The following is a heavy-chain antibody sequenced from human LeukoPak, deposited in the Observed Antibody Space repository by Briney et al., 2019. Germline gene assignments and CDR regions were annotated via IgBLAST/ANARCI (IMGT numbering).Heavy chain of an antibody. CDR3: AKDRVAGYYYDSSGYLDY. Sequence: GGSLRLSCAASGFTFSSYGMHWVRQAPGKGLEWVAVIWYDGSNKYYADSVKCRFTISRDNSKNTLYLQMNSLRAEDTAVYYCAKDRVAGYYYDSSGYLDYWGQGTLVTVSS. CDR2: IWYDGSNK. CDR1: GFTFSSYG. J-gene: IGHJ4*02. D-gene: IGHD3-22*01. V-gene: IGHV3-33*06.